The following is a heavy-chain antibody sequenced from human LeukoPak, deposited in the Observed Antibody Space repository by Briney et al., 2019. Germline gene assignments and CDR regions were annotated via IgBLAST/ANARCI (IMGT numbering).Heavy chain of an antibody. CDR1: GCTFTSYY. J-gene: IGHJ4*02. V-gene: IGHV1-46*01. Sequence: GASVKVSCKASGCTFTSYYMHWVRQAPGQGLEWMGIINPSGGSTSYAQKFQGRVTMTRDTSTSTVYMELSSLRSEDTAVYYCARYSSPGYYFDYWGQGTLVTVSS. CDR2: INPSGGST. D-gene: IGHD6-13*01. CDR3: ARYSSPGYYFDY.